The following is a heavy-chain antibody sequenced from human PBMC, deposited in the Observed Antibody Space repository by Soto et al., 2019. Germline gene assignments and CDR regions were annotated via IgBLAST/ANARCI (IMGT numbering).Heavy chain of an antibody. V-gene: IGHV3-30*18. CDR3: AKDGGIQLWLVY. CDR1: GFTFNTFG. D-gene: IGHD5-18*01. Sequence: GGSLRLSCAASGFTFNTFGMHWVRQAPGKGLEWVAVISYDGSDKYYADSVKGRFIISRDNSKNTLYLQMNSLRAEDTAVYYCAKDGGIQLWLVYWGQGTLVTVSS. CDR2: ISYDGSDK. J-gene: IGHJ4*02.